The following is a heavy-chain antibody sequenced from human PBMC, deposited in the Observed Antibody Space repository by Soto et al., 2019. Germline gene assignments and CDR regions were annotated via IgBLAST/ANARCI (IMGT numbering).Heavy chain of an antibody. CDR1: GGSISSYY. CDR3: ARVWAAGPYFDC. D-gene: IGHD6-13*01. J-gene: IGHJ4*02. CDR2: IYYSGST. V-gene: IGHV4-59*01. Sequence: TSETLSLTCTVSGGSISSYYWSWIRQPPGKGLEWIGYIYYSGSTNYNPSLKSRVTISVDTSKNQFSLKLSSVTAADTAVYYCARVWAAGPYFDCWGQGTLVTVSS.